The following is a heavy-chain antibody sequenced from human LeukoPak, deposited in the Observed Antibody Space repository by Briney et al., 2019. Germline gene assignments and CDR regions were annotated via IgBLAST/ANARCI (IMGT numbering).Heavy chain of an antibody. CDR2: IYYSGST. V-gene: IGHV4-39*01. J-gene: IGHJ4*02. D-gene: IGHD4-17*01. CDR1: GGSISSSSYY. Sequence: PSETLSLTCTVSGGSISSSSYYWGWIRQPPGKGLEWIGSIYYSGSTYYNPSLKSRVTISVDTSKNQFSLKLSSVTAADTAVYYCARSNPGYGGNRGYWGQGTLVTVSS. CDR3: ARSNPGYGGNRGY.